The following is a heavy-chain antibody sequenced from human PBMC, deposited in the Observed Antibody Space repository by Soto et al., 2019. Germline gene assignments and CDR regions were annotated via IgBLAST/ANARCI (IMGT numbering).Heavy chain of an antibody. Sequence: GGSLRLSCTASGFTVTVSGNYMSWVRQDPGKGLQWVSVTYSGGSTYYADSVKGRFTISRDNSKNTLFLQMNSLRAEDTAVYYCAKTGPGLMMDVWGQGTTVTVSS. D-gene: IGHD1-1*01. CDR1: GFTVTVSGNY. CDR3: AKTGPGLMMDV. CDR2: TYSGGST. V-gene: IGHV3-66*01. J-gene: IGHJ6*01.